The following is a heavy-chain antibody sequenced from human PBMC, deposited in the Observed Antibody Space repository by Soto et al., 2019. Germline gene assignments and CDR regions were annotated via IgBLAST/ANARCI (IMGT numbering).Heavy chain of an antibody. V-gene: IGHV1-69*18. CDR3: ARDAPGIVGAGYY. CDR1: GDTFNVYA. CDR2: IIPIFGTP. Sequence: QVQLVQSGAEVKKPGSSVKVSCKASGDTFNVYAFTWVRQAPGQGLEWMGKIIPIFGTPNYAQNFQGRITITAADSTSTTYMELSSLRFDDTAIYYSARDAPGIVGAGYYWGQGTLVTVSS. J-gene: IGHJ4*02. D-gene: IGHD1-26*01.